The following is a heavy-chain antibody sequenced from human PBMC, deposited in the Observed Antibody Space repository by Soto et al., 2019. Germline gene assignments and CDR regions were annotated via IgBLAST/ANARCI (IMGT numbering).Heavy chain of an antibody. D-gene: IGHD2-15*01. CDR3: ARDVVVVVAASNYYYYMDV. Sequence: QVQLQESGPGLVKPSQTLSLTCTVSGGSISSGGYYWSWIRQHPGKGLEWIGYIYYSGSTYYNPSLKSRVTISVDTSKNQFSLKLSSVTAADTAVYYCARDVVVVVAASNYYYYMDVWGKGTTVTVSS. CDR2: IYYSGST. CDR1: GGSISSGGYY. V-gene: IGHV4-31*03. J-gene: IGHJ6*03.